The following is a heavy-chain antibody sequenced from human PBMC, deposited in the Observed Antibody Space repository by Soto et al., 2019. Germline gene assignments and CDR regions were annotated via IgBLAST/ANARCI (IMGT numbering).Heavy chain of an antibody. CDR3: AKPVRSPHLYYYGMDV. V-gene: IGHV3-30*18. CDR2: ISYDGSNK. CDR1: GFTFSSYG. J-gene: IGHJ6*02. Sequence: GGSLSLSCAASGFTFSSYGMHWVRQAPGKGLEWVAVISYDGSNKYYADSVKGRFTISRDNSKNTLYLQMNSLRAEDTAVYYCAKPVRSPHLYYYGMDVWGQGTTGTVS.